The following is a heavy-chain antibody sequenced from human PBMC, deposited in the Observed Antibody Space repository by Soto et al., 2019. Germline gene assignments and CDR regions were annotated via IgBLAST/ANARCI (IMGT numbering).Heavy chain of an antibody. Sequence: PVGSLRLSCAASGFTFSNAWMSWVRQAPGKGLEWVGRIKSKTDGGTTDYAAPVKGRFTISRDDSKNTLYLQMNSLKTEDTAVYYCTTDSVPAAISVYYYYGMDVWGQGTTVTVSS. D-gene: IGHD2-2*02. CDR1: GFTFSNAW. CDR2: IKSKTDGGTT. V-gene: IGHV3-15*01. J-gene: IGHJ6*02. CDR3: TTDSVPAAISVYYYYGMDV.